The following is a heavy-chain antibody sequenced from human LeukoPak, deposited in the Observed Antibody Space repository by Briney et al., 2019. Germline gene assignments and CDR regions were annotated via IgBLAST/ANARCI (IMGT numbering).Heavy chain of an antibody. V-gene: IGHV3-53*01. J-gene: IGHJ4*02. CDR1: GFTVSSNY. CDR3: ARGGGDYNPFDY. CDR2: IYSGGAT. Sequence: GGSLRLSCAASGFTVSSNYMSWVRQAPGKGLEWVSIIYSGGATYYADSVKGRFTISRDNSKNTLYLQMNSLRAEDTAVYYCARGGGDYNPFDYWGQGTLVTVSS. D-gene: IGHD4-17*01.